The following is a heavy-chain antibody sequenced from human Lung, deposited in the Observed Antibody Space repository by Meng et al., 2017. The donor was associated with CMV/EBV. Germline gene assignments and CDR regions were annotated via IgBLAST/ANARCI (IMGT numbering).Heavy chain of an antibody. CDR1: GFTFSSYW. J-gene: IGHJ6*02. CDR2: INSDGSST. CDR3: ARVHRQYYYDGMDV. Sequence: GESLKISCAASGFTFSSYWMHWVRQAPGKGLVWVSRINSDGSSTSYADSVKGRFTISRDNAKNTVYLQMNSLRAEDTAVYNCARVHRQYYYDGMDVWGQGNXVNV. V-gene: IGHV3-74*01.